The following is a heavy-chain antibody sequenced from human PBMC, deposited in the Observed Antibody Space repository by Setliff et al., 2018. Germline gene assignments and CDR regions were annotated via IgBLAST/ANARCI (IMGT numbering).Heavy chain of an antibody. D-gene: IGHD6-13*01. Sequence: SETLSLTCTVSGGSISSDSDYWSWIRQSAGKGLEWIGEIYHSGSTYYNPSLKSRVTISVGTSKNQFSLKLSSVTAADTAVYYCARSAGYSSSWYNYYYGMDVWGQGTTVTVS. CDR2: IYHSGST. J-gene: IGHJ6*02. CDR1: GGSISSDSDY. V-gene: IGHV4-61*09. CDR3: ARSAGYSSSWYNYYYGMDV.